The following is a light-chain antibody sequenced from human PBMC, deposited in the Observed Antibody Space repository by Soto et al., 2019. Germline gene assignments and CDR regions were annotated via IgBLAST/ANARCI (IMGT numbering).Light chain of an antibody. V-gene: IGLV1-44*01. CDR2: NSN. J-gene: IGLJ3*02. CDR1: TSNIAGNT. CDR3: ASWDDSLTGLV. Sequence: QSVLIQPPSASGAPGQRVIISCSGSTSNIAGNTVSWYRHLPETAPKLLIYNSNKRPSGVPDRFSGSKSGTSASLAISGLQSDDGADYYCASWDDSLTGLVFGGGTKVTVL.